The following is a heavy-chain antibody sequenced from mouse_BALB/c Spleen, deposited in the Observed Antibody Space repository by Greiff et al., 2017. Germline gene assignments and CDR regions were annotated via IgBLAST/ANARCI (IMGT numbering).Heavy chain of an antibody. D-gene: IGHD1-2*01. CDR2: ISSGGST. Sequence: EVKVEESGGGLVKPGGSLKLSCAASGFTFSSYAMSWVRQTPEKRLEWVASISSGGSTYYPDSVKGRFTISRDNARNILYLQMSSLRSEDTAMYYCARGQDYYGYVFDYWGQGTTLTVSS. CDR3: ARGQDYYGYVFDY. CDR1: GFTFSSYA. J-gene: IGHJ2*01. V-gene: IGHV5-6-5*01.